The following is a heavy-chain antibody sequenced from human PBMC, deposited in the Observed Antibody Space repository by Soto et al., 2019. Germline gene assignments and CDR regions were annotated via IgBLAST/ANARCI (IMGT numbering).Heavy chain of an antibody. D-gene: IGHD3-9*01. CDR3: ARALTPTDY. J-gene: IGHJ4*02. CDR1: GYTFTSYS. V-gene: IGHV1-18*01. CDR2: VSAYNGNT. Sequence: ASVKVSCTASGYTFTSYSISWVRQAPGQGLEWMGRVSAYNGNTNYAQKLQGRVTMTTDTSTSTAYMELRSLRSDDTAAYYCARALTPTDYWGQGTLVTVSS.